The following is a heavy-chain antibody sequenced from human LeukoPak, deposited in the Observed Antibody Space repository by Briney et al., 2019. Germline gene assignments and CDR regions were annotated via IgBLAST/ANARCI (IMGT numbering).Heavy chain of an antibody. CDR2: INPSGGST. J-gene: IGHJ4*02. CDR3: AREVSLDSSSSGRFDY. Sequence: ASVKVSCKASGYPFTSYYMHWVRQAPGQGLEWMGIINPSGGSTSYAQKFQGRVTMTRDTSTSTVYMELSSLRSEDTAVYYCAREVSLDSSSSGRFDYWGQGTLVTVSS. CDR1: GYPFTSYY. V-gene: IGHV1-46*01. D-gene: IGHD6-6*01.